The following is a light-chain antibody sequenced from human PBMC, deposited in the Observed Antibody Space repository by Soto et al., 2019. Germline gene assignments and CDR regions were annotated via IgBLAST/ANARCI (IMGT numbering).Light chain of an antibody. CDR2: GAS. CDR3: QQYNNWPGT. V-gene: IGKV3-15*01. Sequence: EIVMTQSPATLSVSPGERAALSCRASQSVNSKLAWYQQKPGQAPRLLIYGASTRATGVPARFGGSGSGTEFTLSISGLQSEDFAVYYCQQYNNWPGTFGQGTKVEI. CDR1: QSVNSK. J-gene: IGKJ1*01.